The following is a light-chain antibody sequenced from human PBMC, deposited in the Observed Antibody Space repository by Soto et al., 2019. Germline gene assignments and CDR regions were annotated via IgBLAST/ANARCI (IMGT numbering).Light chain of an antibody. CDR1: QSVSNNY. J-gene: IGKJ1*01. Sequence: EIVMTQSPGTLSLSPGERATLSCRASQSVSNNYVAWYQQKPGQAPRLLIYGASNRATGIPDRFSGSGSGTDFTLTISRLEPEDFAVYYCQQYGSSGTFGQGTKVDIK. CDR2: GAS. V-gene: IGKV3-20*01. CDR3: QQYGSSGT.